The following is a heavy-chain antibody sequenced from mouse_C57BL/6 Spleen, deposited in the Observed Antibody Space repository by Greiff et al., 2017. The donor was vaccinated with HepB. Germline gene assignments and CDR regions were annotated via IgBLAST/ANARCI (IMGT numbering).Heavy chain of an antibody. J-gene: IGHJ3*01. CDR1: GYAFSSYW. V-gene: IGHV1-80*01. CDR3: ARSYEAWFAY. CDR2: IYPGDGDT. D-gene: IGHD2-3*01. Sequence: QVTLKESGAELVKPGASVKISCKASGYAFSSYWMNWVKQRPGKGLEWIGQIYPGDGDTNYNGKFKGKATLTADKSSSTAYMQLSSLTSEDSAVYFCARSYEAWFAYWGQGTLVTVSA.